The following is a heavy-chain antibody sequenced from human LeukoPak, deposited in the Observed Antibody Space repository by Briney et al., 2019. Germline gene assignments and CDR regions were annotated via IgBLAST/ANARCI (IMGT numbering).Heavy chain of an antibody. D-gene: IGHD1-7*01. Sequence: GASVKVSCKTSGYTFTSYGINWVRQAPGQGLEWMGWISAYNGNTNYAQKAQGRVTMTTDTSTSTAYMELRSLRSDDTAVYYCARDGRPGWNYAIDYWGQGTLVTVSS. CDR1: GYTFTSYG. CDR2: ISAYNGNT. J-gene: IGHJ4*02. CDR3: ARDGRPGWNYAIDY. V-gene: IGHV1-18*01.